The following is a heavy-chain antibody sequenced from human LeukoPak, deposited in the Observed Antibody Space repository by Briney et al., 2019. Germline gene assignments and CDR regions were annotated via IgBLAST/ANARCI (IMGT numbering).Heavy chain of an antibody. J-gene: IGHJ6*02. CDR2: IIPILGIA. Sequence: GASVKVSCKASGGTFSSYAISWVRQAPGQGLEWMGRIIPILGIANYAQKFQGRVTITADKSTSTAYMELSSLRSEDTAVYYCASITMIVDYYYYGMDVWGQGTTVTVSS. CDR1: GGTFSSYA. D-gene: IGHD3-22*01. V-gene: IGHV1-69*04. CDR3: ASITMIVDYYYYGMDV.